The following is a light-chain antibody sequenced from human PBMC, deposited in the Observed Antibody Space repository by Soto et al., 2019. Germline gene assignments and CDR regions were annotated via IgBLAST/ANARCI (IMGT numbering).Light chain of an antibody. CDR3: CSYAGSSTLVV. CDR1: SSDVGSYNL. CDR2: EGS. J-gene: IGLJ2*01. Sequence: SALTQPASVSGSPGQSITISCTGTSSDVGSYNLVSWYQQHPGKAPKLMIYEGSKRPSGVSNRFSCSKSGNTASLTISGLQAEDEADYYCCSYAGSSTLVVFGGGTKLTVL. V-gene: IGLV2-23*01.